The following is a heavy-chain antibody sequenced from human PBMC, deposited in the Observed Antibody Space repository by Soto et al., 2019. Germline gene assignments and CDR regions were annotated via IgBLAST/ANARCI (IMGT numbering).Heavy chain of an antibody. V-gene: IGHV4-34*01. J-gene: IGHJ4*02. CDR3: ATSVTYYDFWSGYYPVDFDY. Sequence: QVQLQQWGAGLLKPSETLSLTCAVYGGSFSGYNWSWIRQPPGKGLEWIGEINHSGSTNYNPSLKSRVTISVDTSKNQFSLKLSSVTAADTAVYYCATSVTYYDFWSGYYPVDFDYWGQGTLVTVSS. CDR2: INHSGST. CDR1: GGSFSGYN. D-gene: IGHD3-3*01.